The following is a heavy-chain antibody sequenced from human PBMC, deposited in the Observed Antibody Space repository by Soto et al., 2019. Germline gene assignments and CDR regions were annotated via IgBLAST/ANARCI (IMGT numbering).Heavy chain of an antibody. CDR3: ARTDVVGFYPY. J-gene: IGHJ4*02. D-gene: IGHD3-10*02. V-gene: IGHV4-38-2*01. CDR2: IYHTGTT. CDR1: GDSISNGHY. Sequence: SETLSLTCAVSGDSISNGHYWAWIRRPPGTGLEWIGSIYHTGTTYYHPSLKSRVTISVDTSKNQFYLKLSYVTAADSAVYYCARTDVVGFYPYFGQGTLVPVSS.